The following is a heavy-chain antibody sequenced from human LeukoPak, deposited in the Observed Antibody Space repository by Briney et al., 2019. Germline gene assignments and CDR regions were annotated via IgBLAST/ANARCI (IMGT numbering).Heavy chain of an antibody. V-gene: IGHV3-21*01. D-gene: IGHD1-7*01. CDR2: ISSGST. CDR1: GFTLSSYN. Sequence: GGSLRLSCAASGFTLSSYNMNWVRQAPGKGLEWVSSISSGSTYADSVKGRFTISRDNAKNSLYLQMNSLRAEDTAVYYCATSTTIYWYFDLWGRGTLVTVSS. J-gene: IGHJ2*01. CDR3: ATSTTIYWYFDL.